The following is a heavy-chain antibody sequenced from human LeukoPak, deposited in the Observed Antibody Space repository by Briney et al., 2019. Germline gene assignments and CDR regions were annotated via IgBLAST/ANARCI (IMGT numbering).Heavy chain of an antibody. J-gene: IGHJ4*02. CDR2: ISPSGGST. Sequence: ASVKLSCKAFGYTFTGYWMHWVRQAPGQGPEWMGVISPSGGSTIYAQKFKGRVTLTRDMSSSTDYLELSSLRSDDTAVYYCARERGYSYGFFGFDYWGQGTLVTVSS. D-gene: IGHD5-18*01. CDR1: GYTFTGYW. V-gene: IGHV1-46*01. CDR3: ARERGYSYGFFGFDY.